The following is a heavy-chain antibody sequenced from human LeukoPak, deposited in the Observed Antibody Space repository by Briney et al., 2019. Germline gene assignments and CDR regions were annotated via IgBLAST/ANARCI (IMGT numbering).Heavy chain of an antibody. CDR1: GFSFNSYS. CDR2: ISYDGNNK. V-gene: IGHV3-30-3*02. Sequence: GGSLRLSCAASGFSFNSYSMHWVRQAPGKGLEWVAVISYDGNNKYYAESVKGRFTISRDNSKNTLYLQMNSLRAEDTAVYYCAKQLGYCSDGSCYFPYWGQGTLVTVSS. J-gene: IGHJ4*02. CDR3: AKQLGYCSDGSCYFPY. D-gene: IGHD2-15*01.